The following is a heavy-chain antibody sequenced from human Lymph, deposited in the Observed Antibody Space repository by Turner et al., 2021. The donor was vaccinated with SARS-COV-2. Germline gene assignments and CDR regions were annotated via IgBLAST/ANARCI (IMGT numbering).Heavy chain of an antibody. V-gene: IGHV3-21*01. Sequence: EVQLVESGGGLVKPGGSLRLSCAASGFTFSSYTMNWVRQAPGKGLEWGSSISSSSSYIYYADSVKGRCTISRDNAKNSLYLQMNSLRAEDTAVYYCARERYDSSGSESYYFDYWGQGTLVTVSS. CDR2: ISSSSSYI. CDR1: GFTFSSYT. J-gene: IGHJ4*02. D-gene: IGHD3-22*01. CDR3: ARERYDSSGSESYYFDY.